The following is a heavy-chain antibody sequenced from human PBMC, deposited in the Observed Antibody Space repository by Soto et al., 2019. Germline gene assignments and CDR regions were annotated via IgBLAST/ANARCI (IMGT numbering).Heavy chain of an antibody. CDR3: ARGGYSSSYRYYYYYMDV. V-gene: IGHV1-46*01. Sequence: ASVKVSCKASGYTFTSYYMHWVRQAPGQGLEWMGIINPSGGSTSYAQKFQGWVTMTRDTSISTAYMELSRLRSDDTAVYYCARGGYSSSYRYYYYYMDVWGKGTTVTVSS. CDR1: GYTFTSYY. J-gene: IGHJ6*03. CDR2: INPSGGST. D-gene: IGHD6-6*01.